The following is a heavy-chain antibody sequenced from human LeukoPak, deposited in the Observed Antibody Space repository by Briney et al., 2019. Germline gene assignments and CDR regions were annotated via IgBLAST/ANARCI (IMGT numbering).Heavy chain of an antibody. J-gene: IGHJ4*02. CDR1: GGSISSHY. CDR2: IYYSGST. D-gene: IGHD3-10*01. Sequence: SETLSLTCSVSGGSISSHYWSWIRQPPGKGLEWIGYIYYSGSTNYNPSLKSRVTISVDTSKNQFSLKLSSVTAADTAVYYCARASGRSSASGSYYLDYWGQGTLVTVSS. V-gene: IGHV4-59*11. CDR3: ARASGRSSASGSYYLDY.